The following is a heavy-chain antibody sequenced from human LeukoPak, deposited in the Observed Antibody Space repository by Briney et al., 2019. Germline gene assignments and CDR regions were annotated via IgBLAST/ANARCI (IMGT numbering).Heavy chain of an antibody. CDR2: INHEGGNI. J-gene: IGHJ6*02. V-gene: IGHV3-7*01. Sequence: GGSLRLSCAASGFTFSNPWMSWVRQAPGKGLEWVANINHEGGNIYYVDSVKGRFTISRDNARNSLSLQLNSLRAEDTAVYYCATYINWVAGDVWGQGTTVTVSS. D-gene: IGHD1-14*01. CDR3: ATYINWVAGDV. CDR1: GFTFSNPW.